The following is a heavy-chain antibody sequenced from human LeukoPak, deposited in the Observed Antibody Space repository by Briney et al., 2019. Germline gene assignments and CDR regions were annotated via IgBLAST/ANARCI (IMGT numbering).Heavy chain of an antibody. Sequence: GGSLRLSCAASGFTFSNYAMSWVRQAPGKGLEWVSAIRGTVGITYYAESVKGRFTISRDNSKNTLYLQMNSLRVEDTAAYYCAKESGYAPPGWFDPWGEGTLVTVSS. CDR3: AKESGYAPPGWFDP. V-gene: IGHV3-23*01. D-gene: IGHD2-2*01. CDR2: IRGTVGIT. CDR1: GFTFSNYA. J-gene: IGHJ5*02.